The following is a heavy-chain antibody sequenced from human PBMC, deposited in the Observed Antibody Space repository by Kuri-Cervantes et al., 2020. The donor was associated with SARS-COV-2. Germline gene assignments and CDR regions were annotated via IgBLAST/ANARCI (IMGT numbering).Heavy chain of an antibody. CDR2: IIPIFGTA. Sequence: SVKVSCKASGGTFSSYAISWVRQAPGQGLEWMGGIIPIFGTANYAQKFQGRVTITADESTSTAYMELSSLRSEDTAVYYCATRGYSGSYYYYYYGMDVWGQGTTVTVSS. CDR1: GGTFSSYA. CDR3: ATRGYSGSYYYYYYGMDV. V-gene: IGHV1-69*13. J-gene: IGHJ6*02. D-gene: IGHD1-26*01.